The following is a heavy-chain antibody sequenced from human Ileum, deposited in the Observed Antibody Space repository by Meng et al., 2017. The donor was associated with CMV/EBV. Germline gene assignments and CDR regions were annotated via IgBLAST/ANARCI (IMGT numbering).Heavy chain of an antibody. CDR2: INHSGST. D-gene: IGHD2-15*01. CDR3: ARGVAGGPFDY. V-gene: IGHV4-34*01. J-gene: IGHJ4*02. Sequence: QLPLTQWGEGLLKPSENLSLTAAVDGGSVSGNYWSWSRQPPGKGLEWIGEINHSGSTNYNPSLKSRVTISVDTSKNQFSLKLSSVTAAATAVYYCARGVAGGPFDYWGQGTLVTVSS. CDR1: GGSVSGNY.